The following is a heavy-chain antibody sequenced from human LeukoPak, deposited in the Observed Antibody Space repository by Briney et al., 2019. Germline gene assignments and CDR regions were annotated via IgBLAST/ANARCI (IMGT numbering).Heavy chain of an antibody. Sequence: SETLSLTCTVSGGSISSYYWSWIRQPPGKGLEWIGYIYYSGSTNYNPSLKSRVTISVDTSKNQFSLKLSSVTAADTAVYYCARDSGSWGSFWFDPWGQGTLVTVSS. CDR2: IYYSGST. CDR3: ARDSGSWGSFWFDP. CDR1: GGSISSYY. V-gene: IGHV4-59*01. D-gene: IGHD1-26*01. J-gene: IGHJ5*02.